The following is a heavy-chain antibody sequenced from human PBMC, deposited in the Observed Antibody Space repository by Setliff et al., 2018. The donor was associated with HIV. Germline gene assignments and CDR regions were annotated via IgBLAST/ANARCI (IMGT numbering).Heavy chain of an antibody. CDR1: GGSISSSSYY. V-gene: IGHV4-39*01. Sequence: SETLSLTCIVSGGSISSSSYYWGWIRQHPGKGLEWIGSIYYSGSTYYNPSLKSRVTLSVDTSKNQFSLKLSSVTAADTAVYYCARAYYDFWSGYYSVWFDPWGQGTLVTVSS. CDR3: ARAYYDFWSGYYSVWFDP. CDR2: IYYSGST. D-gene: IGHD3-3*01. J-gene: IGHJ5*02.